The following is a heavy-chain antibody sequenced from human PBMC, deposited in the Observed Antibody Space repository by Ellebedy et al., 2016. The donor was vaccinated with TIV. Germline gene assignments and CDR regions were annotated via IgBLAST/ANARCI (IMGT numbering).Heavy chain of an antibody. CDR1: GFNFRDYY. D-gene: IGHD1-26*01. J-gene: IGHJ4*02. V-gene: IGHV3-11*01. CDR3: ARGYRMMDY. Sequence: GESLKISCAASGFNFRDYYMSWIRQAPGKGLEWVSFFGSSGTPTNYADSVKGRFTISRDNAKDTLYLQMNSLRAEDTAVYYCARGYRMMDYWGQGTLVTVSS. CDR2: FGSSGTPT.